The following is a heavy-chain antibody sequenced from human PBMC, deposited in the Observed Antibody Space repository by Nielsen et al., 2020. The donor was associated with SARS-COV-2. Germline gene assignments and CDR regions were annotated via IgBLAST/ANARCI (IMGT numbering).Heavy chain of an antibody. J-gene: IGHJ4*02. D-gene: IGHD5-12*01. V-gene: IGHV4-39*07. CDR1: GGSISSSSYY. CDR2: INHSGST. Sequence: SETLSLTCTVSGGSISSSSYYWSWIRQPPGKGLEWIGEINHSGSTNYNPSLKSRVTISVDTSKNQFSLKLSSVTAADTAVYYCAREGSGRGYSGYDYWGQGTLVTVSS. CDR3: AREGSGRGYSGYDY.